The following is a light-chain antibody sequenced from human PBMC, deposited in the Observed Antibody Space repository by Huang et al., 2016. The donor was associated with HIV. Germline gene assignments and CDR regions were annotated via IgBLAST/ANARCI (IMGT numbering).Light chain of an antibody. CDR2: GAS. J-gene: IGKJ1*01. V-gene: IGKV3-15*01. CDR3: QQYNNWPPWT. Sequence: ETVMTQSPATLSVSPGERATLSCRASQSVSSNLAWYQQKPGQAPRLLIFGASTRATSSPARCRGSGSGTEFTLTISSRQSEDFAVYYCQQYNNWPPWTFGQGTKVEIK. CDR1: QSVSSN.